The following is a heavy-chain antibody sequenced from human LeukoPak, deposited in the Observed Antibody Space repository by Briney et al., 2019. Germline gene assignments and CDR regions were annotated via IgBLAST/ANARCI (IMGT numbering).Heavy chain of an antibody. J-gene: IGHJ5*02. CDR1: GFTFSSYD. CDR2: IRYDGSDK. Sequence: GGSLRLSCAASGFTFSSYDMHWVRQAPGKGLEWVAFIRYDGSDKYYGDSVKGRFTISRDNPKNTLYLQMNSLRAEDTAVYYCAKGQLRFLDNWFDPWGQGTLVTVSS. D-gene: IGHD3-3*01. V-gene: IGHV3-30*02. CDR3: AKGQLRFLDNWFDP.